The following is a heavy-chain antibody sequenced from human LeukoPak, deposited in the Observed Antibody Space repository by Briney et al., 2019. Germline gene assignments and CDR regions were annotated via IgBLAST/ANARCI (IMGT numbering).Heavy chain of an antibody. CDR1: GYTLTTYD. D-gene: IGHD3-16*01. Sequence: ASVKVSCKASGYTLTTYDINWVRQAPGQGLEWMGWMNPNSGNTGYAQKFQGRVTITRNTSISTAYMELSSLRSEDTAVHYCARRLRGGRANWFDPWGQGTLVTVSS. CDR3: ARRLRGGRANWFDP. J-gene: IGHJ5*02. CDR2: MNPNSGNT. V-gene: IGHV1-8*01.